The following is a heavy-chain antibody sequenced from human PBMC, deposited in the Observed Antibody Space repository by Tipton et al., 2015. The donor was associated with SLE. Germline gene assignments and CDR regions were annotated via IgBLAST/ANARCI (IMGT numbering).Heavy chain of an antibody. CDR1: GFTFDDYG. CDR2: INWNGGST. Sequence: SLRLSCAASGFTFDDYGMSWVRQAPGKGLEWVSGINWNGGSTGYADSVKGRFTISRDNAKNSLYLQMNSLRAEDTALYYCARAYCSNTSCYGYFDYWGQVTLVTVFS. D-gene: IGHD2-2*01. J-gene: IGHJ4*02. CDR3: ARAYCSNTSCYGYFDY. V-gene: IGHV3-20*04.